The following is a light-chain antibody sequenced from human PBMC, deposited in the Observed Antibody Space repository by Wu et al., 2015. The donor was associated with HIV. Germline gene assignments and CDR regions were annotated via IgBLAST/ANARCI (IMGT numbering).Light chain of an antibody. CDR1: QSVSSSY. CDR2: GAS. V-gene: IGKV3-20*01. J-gene: IGKJ4*01. Sequence: EIVLTQSPDTLSLSPGERATLSCRASQSVSSSYLAWYQQKPGQAPRLLIYGASSRATGIPDRFSGSGSGTDFILTISRLEPEDFAVYYCQQYDRSPLTFGGGTKVEIK. CDR3: QQYDRSPLT.